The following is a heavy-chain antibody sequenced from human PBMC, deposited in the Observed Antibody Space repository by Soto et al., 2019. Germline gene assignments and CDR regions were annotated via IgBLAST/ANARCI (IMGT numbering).Heavy chain of an antibody. D-gene: IGHD6-19*01. CDR1: GFTFSSYG. CDR3: AKSRSGLTIYYYYGMDV. J-gene: IGHJ6*02. CDR2: ISYDGSNK. V-gene: IGHV3-30*18. Sequence: QVQLVESGGGVVQPGRSLRLSCAASGFTFSSYGMHWVRQAPGKGLEWVAVISYDGSNKYYADSVKGRFTISRDNSKNTLYLQMNSLIAEDTAVYYCAKSRSGLTIYYYYGMDVWCQGTTVTVSS.